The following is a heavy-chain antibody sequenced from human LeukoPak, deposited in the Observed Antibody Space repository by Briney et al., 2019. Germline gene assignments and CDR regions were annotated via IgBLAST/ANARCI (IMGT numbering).Heavy chain of an antibody. Sequence: GGSLRLSCAASGFTFSDYWMSWVRQAPGKGLEWVANIKQDGSEKYDVESVRGRFTISRDNAEKSLYLQMDSLRAEDTAVYYCARDADYYDSSAPPYWGQGTLVTVSS. CDR3: ARDADYYDSSAPPY. D-gene: IGHD3-22*01. CDR1: GFTFSDYW. CDR2: IKQDGSEK. J-gene: IGHJ4*02. V-gene: IGHV3-7*01.